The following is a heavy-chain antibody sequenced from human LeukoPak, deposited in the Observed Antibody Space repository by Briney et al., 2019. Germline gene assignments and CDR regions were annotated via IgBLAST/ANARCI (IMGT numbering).Heavy chain of an antibody. D-gene: IGHD6-19*01. V-gene: IGHV4-59*01. CDR1: GGSISCYY. CDR3: ASFGSGWSGGFDP. CDR2: IYYSGST. Sequence: PSETLSLTCTVSGGSISCYYWSWIRQPPGKGLEWIGYIYYSGSTNYNPSLKSRVTISVDTSKNQFSLKLSSVTAADTAVYYCASFGSGWSGGFDPWGQGTLVTVSS. J-gene: IGHJ5*02.